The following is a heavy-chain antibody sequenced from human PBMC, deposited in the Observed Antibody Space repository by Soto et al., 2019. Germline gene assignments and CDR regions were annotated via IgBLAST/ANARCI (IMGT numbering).Heavy chain of an antibody. J-gene: IGHJ4*02. CDR2: ISHDGSSK. CDR3: AKERVVRGVTDY. V-gene: IGHV3-30*18. Sequence: QVPLVESGGGVVQPGRSLRLACAASGFIFSGYGMPWVRQAPGKGLEWVAVISHDGSSKFYADSVKGRFTISRDNSKNTLYLEMNSLRLEDTAVYYCAKERVVRGVTDYWGQGTLVTVSS. CDR1: GFIFSGYG. D-gene: IGHD3-10*01.